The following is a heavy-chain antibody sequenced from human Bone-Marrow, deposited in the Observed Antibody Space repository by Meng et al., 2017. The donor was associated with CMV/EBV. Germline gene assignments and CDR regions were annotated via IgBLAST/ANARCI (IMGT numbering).Heavy chain of an antibody. Sequence: CAASGFTFSRYSMNWVRQTPGKGLEWVSSISSSSRYIYYADSVKGRFTISRDNAKNSLYLQMDSLRAEDTAVYYCARVREGHYFDYWGQGTLVTVSS. CDR1: GFTFSRYS. CDR2: ISSSSRYI. D-gene: IGHD1-26*01. J-gene: IGHJ4*02. V-gene: IGHV3-21*01. CDR3: ARVREGHYFDY.